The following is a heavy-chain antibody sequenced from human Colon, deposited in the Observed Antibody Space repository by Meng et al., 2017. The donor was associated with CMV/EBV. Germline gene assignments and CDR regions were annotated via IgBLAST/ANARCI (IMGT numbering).Heavy chain of an antibody. V-gene: IGHV4-39*07. J-gene: IGHJ4*02. Sequence: SETLSLRLSCTVSGGSISTSSYFWGWIRQPPGKGLEWIATIDYSGSTDYNPSLQRRVTMSVDTSKNQFSLNVTSVTAADTAVYYCMNRAYSQGQDFWGQGMLVTVSS. CDR2: IDYSGST. D-gene: IGHD5-12*01. CDR1: GGSISTSSYF. CDR3: MNRAYSQGQDF.